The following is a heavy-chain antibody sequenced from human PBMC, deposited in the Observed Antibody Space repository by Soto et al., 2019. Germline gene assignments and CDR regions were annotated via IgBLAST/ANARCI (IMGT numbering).Heavy chain of an antibody. CDR2: IRYDGSNK. D-gene: IGHD3-10*01. CDR1: GFTFSSYG. Sequence: PGGSLRLSCVTSGFTFSSYGMHWVRQAPGKGLEWLAIIRYDGSNKYYGDSVKGRFTISRDNSNNTLYLEMNNLRAEDTAVYYCARDRTFYGSGSKGMDFWGQVTTVTVFS. V-gene: IGHV3-30*02. CDR3: ARDRTFYGSGSKGMDF. J-gene: IGHJ6*02.